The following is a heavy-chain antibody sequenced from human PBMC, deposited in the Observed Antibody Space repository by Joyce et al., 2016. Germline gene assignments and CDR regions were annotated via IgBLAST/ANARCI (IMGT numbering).Heavy chain of an antibody. V-gene: IGHV1-2*02. CDR3: ARWSSTLGTGHFDY. CDR1: GYTFTGYY. J-gene: IGHJ4*02. CDR2: INPSSGGT. Sequence: QVQLVQSGAEVTKPGASVKVSCKASGYTFTGYYMHWVRQAPGQGLEWMGWINPSSGGTNDAQKFQGRVTMTRDTSISTAYMELSRLRSDDTAVYYCARWSSTLGTGHFDYWGQGTLVAVAS. D-gene: IGHD1-14*01.